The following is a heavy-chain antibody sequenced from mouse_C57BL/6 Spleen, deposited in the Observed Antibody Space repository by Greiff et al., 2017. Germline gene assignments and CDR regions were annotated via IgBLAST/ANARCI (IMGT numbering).Heavy chain of an antibody. D-gene: IGHD1-1*01. CDR3: TRWATVVANDAMDY. CDR1: GYTFTDYE. Sequence: QVQLQQSGAELVGPGASVSLSCTASGYTFTDYEVHWVQQTPVHGLEWIGAIDPETGGTAYNQKFTGKGILTADKSSSTDYMELRSLTSEASTVYYCTRWATVVANDAMDYWGQGTSVTVSS. CDR2: IDPETGGT. J-gene: IGHJ4*01. V-gene: IGHV1-15*01.